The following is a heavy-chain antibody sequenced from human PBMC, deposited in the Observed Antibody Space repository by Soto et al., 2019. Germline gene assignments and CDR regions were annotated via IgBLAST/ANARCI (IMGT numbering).Heavy chain of an antibody. CDR1: GGSISSGNYY. Sequence: QVQLQESGPGLVKPSQTLSLTCTVSGGSISSGNYYWSWIRQPPGKGLEWIGFISYSGSTYYNLSLKSRITISVDTSKNQFSLNLSFVTAADTAVYYCATMGTPATRLCYFDFWGQGTLVTVSS. D-gene: IGHD2-15*01. V-gene: IGHV4-30-4*01. CDR2: ISYSGST. J-gene: IGHJ4*02. CDR3: ATMGTPATRLCYFDF.